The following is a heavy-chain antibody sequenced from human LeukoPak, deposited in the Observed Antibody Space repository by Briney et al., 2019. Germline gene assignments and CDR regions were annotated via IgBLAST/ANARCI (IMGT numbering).Heavy chain of an antibody. CDR2: IYPGDSDT. V-gene: IGHV5-51*01. CDR1: GYSFSSYW. Sequence: GESLKISCKGSGYSFSSYWIGWVRQMPGKGLEWMGIIYPGDSDTRYSPSFQGQVTISADKSISTAYLQWNSLKASGTAMYHCARRGHYYDSSGYLRPDAFDIWGQGTMVTVSS. D-gene: IGHD3-22*01. J-gene: IGHJ3*02. CDR3: ARRGHYYDSSGYLRPDAFDI.